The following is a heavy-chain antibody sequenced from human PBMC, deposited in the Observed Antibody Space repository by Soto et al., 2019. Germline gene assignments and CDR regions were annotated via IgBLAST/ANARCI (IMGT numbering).Heavy chain of an antibody. Sequence: GGSLRLSCAASGFTFSDHYMDWVRQAPGKGLEWVGRIKNKANSYTTDYAEPVKGRFAISRDDSNDMVYLQMNSLKIEDTAVYYCTTDSYSTIIIVRFDYWGHGTLVTVSS. CDR2: IKNKANSYTT. V-gene: IGHV3-72*01. D-gene: IGHD3-22*01. CDR1: GFTFSDHY. J-gene: IGHJ4*01. CDR3: TTDSYSTIIIVRFDY.